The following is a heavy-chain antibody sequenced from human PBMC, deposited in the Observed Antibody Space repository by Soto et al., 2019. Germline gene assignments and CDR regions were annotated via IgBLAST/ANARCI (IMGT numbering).Heavy chain of an antibody. J-gene: IGHJ6*02. CDR2: ISFSTTSI. D-gene: IGHD6-13*01. CDR1: GFSFSDYY. V-gene: IGHV3-11*04. CDR3: ARDPGYSSSWVKGGMDV. Sequence: GGSLRLSCAASGFSFSDYYMSWIRQAPGKGLEWVSYISFSTTSIYYADSVKGRFTISRDNAKDSLYLQMNSLRAEDTAVYYCARDPGYSSSWVKGGMDVWGQGTTVTV.